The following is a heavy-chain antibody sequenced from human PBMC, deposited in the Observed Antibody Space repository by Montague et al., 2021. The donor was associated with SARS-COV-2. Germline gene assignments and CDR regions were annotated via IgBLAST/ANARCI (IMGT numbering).Heavy chain of an antibody. D-gene: IGHD4-23*01. J-gene: IGHJ4*02. CDR2: IYYSGST. Sequence: SKTLSLTCIVSGGSISSSSYHWGWIRQPPGKGLEWIGTIYYSGSTYYXXXLKSRVTISIDTSKDQFSLKLSSVTAADTAVYYCARLRYYGGNSGFQGLVDFWGQGALVTVSS. CDR1: GGSISSSSYH. V-gene: IGHV4-39*01. CDR3: ARLRYYGGNSGFQGLVDF.